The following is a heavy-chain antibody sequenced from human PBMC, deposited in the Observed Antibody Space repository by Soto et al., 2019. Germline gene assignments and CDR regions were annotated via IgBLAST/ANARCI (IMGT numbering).Heavy chain of an antibody. J-gene: IGHJ5*02. Sequence: GASVKVSCKASGYTFTSYDIHWVRQAPGQGLEWMGIINPDGGRTSYAQKFQGRVTMTRDTSTNTVYMELSSLRSENTAVYYCARVDHTMMAPYPWGQGTLVTVSS. V-gene: IGHV1-46*01. D-gene: IGHD3-22*01. CDR1: GYTFTSYD. CDR3: ARVDHTMMAPYP. CDR2: INPDGGRT.